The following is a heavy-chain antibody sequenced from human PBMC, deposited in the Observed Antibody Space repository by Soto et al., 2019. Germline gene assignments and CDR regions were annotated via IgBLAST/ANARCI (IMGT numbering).Heavy chain of an antibody. D-gene: IGHD6-19*01. CDR3: AKADAVAGRIWFDP. Sequence: SQTLSITCAISGDSVSSNSAAWNWIRQSPSRGLEWLGRTYYRSKWYNDYALSVKSRITINPDTSKNQFSLQLNSVTPEDTAVYYCAKADAVAGRIWFDPWGQGTLVTVSS. V-gene: IGHV6-1*01. CDR2: TYYRSKWYN. J-gene: IGHJ5*02. CDR1: GDSVSSNSAA.